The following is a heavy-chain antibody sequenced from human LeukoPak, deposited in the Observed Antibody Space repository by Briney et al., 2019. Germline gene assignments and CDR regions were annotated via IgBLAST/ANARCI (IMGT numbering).Heavy chain of an antibody. CDR1: GGSFSGYY. D-gene: IGHD3-22*01. V-gene: IGHV4-34*01. Sequence: SETLSLTCAVYGGSFSGYYWSWIRQPPGKGLEWIGEINHSGRTNYNPSLTSRVTISVDTSKNQFSLKLSSVTAADTAVYYCARLPLYYYDSSGYYDYWGQGTLVTVSS. CDR3: ARLPLYYYDSSGYYDY. J-gene: IGHJ4*02. CDR2: INHSGRT.